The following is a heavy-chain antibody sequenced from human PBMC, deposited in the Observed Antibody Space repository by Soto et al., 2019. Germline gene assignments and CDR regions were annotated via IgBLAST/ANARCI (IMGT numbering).Heavy chain of an antibody. D-gene: IGHD4-17*01. CDR3: AKDSYGAKEGDYFDY. V-gene: IGHV3-30*18. J-gene: IGHJ4*02. CDR2: ISYDGSNK. Sequence: VPLVESGGGVVQPGRSLRLSCAASGFTFSSYGMHWVRQAPGKGLEWVAVISYDGSNKYYADSVKGRFTISRDNSKNTLYLQMNSLRAEDTAVYYCAKDSYGAKEGDYFDYWGQGTLVTVSS. CDR1: GFTFSSYG.